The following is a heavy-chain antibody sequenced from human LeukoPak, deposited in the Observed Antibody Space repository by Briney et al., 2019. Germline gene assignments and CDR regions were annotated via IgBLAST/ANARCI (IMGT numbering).Heavy chain of an antibody. D-gene: IGHD2-2*01. Sequence: GESLKISCKASGYSFTTYWIGWVRQMPGKGLEWMGIIYPGDSDTKYSPSFQGQVTISADKSISTAYLQWSSLKASDTAMYYCARHGGGYCRTTSCYLFHPWGQGTLVTVSS. CDR3: ARHGGGYCRTTSCYLFHP. CDR1: GYSFTTYW. CDR2: IYPGDSDT. J-gene: IGHJ5*02. V-gene: IGHV5-51*01.